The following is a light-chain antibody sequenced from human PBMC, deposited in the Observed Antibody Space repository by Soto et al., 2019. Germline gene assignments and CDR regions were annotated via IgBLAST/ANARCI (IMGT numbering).Light chain of an antibody. CDR3: QQYNNWWT. CDR2: GAS. V-gene: IGKV3-15*01. J-gene: IGKJ1*01. CDR1: QSINSH. Sequence: AMTQSPATLSVSPGERATLSCTASQSINSHLAWYPQRPGQAPRLLIYGASTRATGIPARFSGSGSGTEFTLTISSLQSEDFAVYYCQQYNNWWTFGQGTKVDIK.